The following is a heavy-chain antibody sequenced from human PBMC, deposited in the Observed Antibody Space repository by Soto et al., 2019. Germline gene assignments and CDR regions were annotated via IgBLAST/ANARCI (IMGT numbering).Heavy chain of an antibody. CDR2: IYYSGST. D-gene: IGHD3-10*01. CDR3: ARGGNHGYYMDV. J-gene: IGHJ6*03. V-gene: IGHV4-59*01. CDR1: GGSISSYY. Sequence: SETLSLTCTVSGGSISSYYWNWVRQPPGKGLEWIGYIYYSGSTNYNPSLKSRVTISIDTSKNQFSLKLNSVTAADTAVYYCARGGNHGYYMDVWGKGTTVTVSS.